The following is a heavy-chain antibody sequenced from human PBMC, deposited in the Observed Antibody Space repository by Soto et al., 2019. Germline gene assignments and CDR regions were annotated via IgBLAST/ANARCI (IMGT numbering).Heavy chain of an antibody. CDR1: GFTFSSYG. CDR2: ISYDGSNK. Sequence: QVQLVESGGGVVQPGRSLRLSCAASGFTFSSYGMHWVRQAPGKGLEWVAVISYDGSNKYYADSVKGRFTISRDNSKNSLYLQMNSLRAEDTAVYYCAKGPPYVLRVLEWLLSCWGQGTLVTVSS. CDR3: AKGPPYVLRVLEWLLSC. V-gene: IGHV3-30*18. J-gene: IGHJ4*02. D-gene: IGHD3-3*01.